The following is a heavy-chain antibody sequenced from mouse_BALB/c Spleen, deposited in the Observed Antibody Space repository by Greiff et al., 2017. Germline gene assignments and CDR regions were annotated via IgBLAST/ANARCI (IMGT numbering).Heavy chain of an antibody. CDR2: ISSGGSYT. CDR3: ARRGYDEGDWFAY. J-gene: IGHJ3*01. D-gene: IGHD2-14*01. V-gene: IGHV5-9-4*01. Sequence: DVKLQESGGGLVKPGGSLKLSCAASGFTFSSYAMSWVRQSPEKRLEWVAEISSGGSYTYYPDTVTGRFTISRDNAKNTLYLEMSSLRSEDTAMYYCARRGYDEGDWFAYWGQGTLVTVSA. CDR1: GFTFSSYA.